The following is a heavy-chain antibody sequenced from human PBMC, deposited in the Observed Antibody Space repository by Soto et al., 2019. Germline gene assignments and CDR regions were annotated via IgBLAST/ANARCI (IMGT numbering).Heavy chain of an antibody. CDR1: GGSISSGGYY. V-gene: IGHV4-31*03. CDR3: ARRIAARPRYYYYYGMDV. CDR2: IYYSGST. J-gene: IGHJ6*02. Sequence: SETLSLTCTVSGGSISSGGYYWSWIRQHPGKGLEWIGYIYYSGSTYYNPSLKSRVTISVDTSKNQFSLKLSSVTAADTAVYYCARRIAARPRYYYYYGMDVWGQGTTVTVSS. D-gene: IGHD6-6*01.